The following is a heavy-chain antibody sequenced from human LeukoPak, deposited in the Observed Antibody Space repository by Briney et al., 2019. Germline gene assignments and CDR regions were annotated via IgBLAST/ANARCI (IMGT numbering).Heavy chain of an antibody. CDR3: ARAGRSFYGGSSDY. CDR2: IRQDGIEK. J-gene: IGHJ4*02. CDR1: GFIFSGHW. Sequence: PGGSLRLSCATSGFIFSGHWMSWVRQAPGKGLEWVAHIRQDGIEKQYLGSVRGRFTISRDSTKNSMYLQIDRLRDEDTAVYYCARAGRSFYGGSSDYWGQGTLVTVSS. V-gene: IGHV3-7*01. D-gene: IGHD4-23*01.